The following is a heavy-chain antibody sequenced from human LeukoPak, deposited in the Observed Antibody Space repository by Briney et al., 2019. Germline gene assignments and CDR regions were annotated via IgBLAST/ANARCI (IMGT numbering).Heavy chain of an antibody. V-gene: IGHV3-21*01. J-gene: IGHJ6*03. CDR1: GFTFSSYS. D-gene: IGHD3-10*01. CDR3: ARSYGSGSYPYYYYMDV. CDR2: ISSSSSYI. Sequence: GSLRLSCAASGFTFSSYSMNWVRQAPGKGLEGVSSISSSSSYIYYADSVKGRFTISRDNAKNSLYLQMNSLRAEDTAVYYCARSYGSGSYPYYYYMDVWGKGTTVTVSS.